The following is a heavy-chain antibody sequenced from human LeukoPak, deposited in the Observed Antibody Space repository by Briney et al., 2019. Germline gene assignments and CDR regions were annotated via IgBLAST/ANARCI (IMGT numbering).Heavy chain of an antibody. Sequence: PSETLSLTCTVSGGSISSSNYYWGWIRQPPGKGLEWIGGIYYSGSTNYNPSLKSRVTISVDTSKNQFSLKLSSVTAADTAVYYCARTTEAHSWRTRYYDYYMDVWGKGTTVTVSS. V-gene: IGHV4-39*07. CDR1: GGSISSSNYY. CDR2: IYYSGST. J-gene: IGHJ6*03. CDR3: ARTTEAHSWRTRYYDYYMDV. D-gene: IGHD6-13*01.